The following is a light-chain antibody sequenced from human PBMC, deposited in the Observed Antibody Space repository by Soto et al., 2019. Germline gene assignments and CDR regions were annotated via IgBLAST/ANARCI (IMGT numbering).Light chain of an antibody. CDR2: EVS. Sequence: QSVLTQPASVSGSPGQSIAISCTGTSSDIGSYNYVSWYQQHPGKAPKLMIHEVSNRPSGVSDRFSGSKSGNTASLTISGVQADDEADYYCSSHTTYSTRVFGTGTKVTVL. CDR1: SSDIGSYNY. V-gene: IGLV2-14*01. J-gene: IGLJ1*01. CDR3: SSHTTYSTRV.